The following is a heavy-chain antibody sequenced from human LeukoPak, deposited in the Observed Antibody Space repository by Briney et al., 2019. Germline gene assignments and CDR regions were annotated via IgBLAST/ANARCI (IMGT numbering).Heavy chain of an antibody. J-gene: IGHJ4*02. Sequence: ASVKVSCKASGYAFTDYYVHGVRQAPGQGREWMGWINPNSGGTNYAQNFQGRVTMTRDTSISTAYMELSRLRSDDTAVYYCTRSAGYDYPDYWGQGTLVTVSS. CDR3: TRSAGYDYPDY. D-gene: IGHD5-12*01. V-gene: IGHV1-2*02. CDR2: INPNSGGT. CDR1: GYAFTDYY.